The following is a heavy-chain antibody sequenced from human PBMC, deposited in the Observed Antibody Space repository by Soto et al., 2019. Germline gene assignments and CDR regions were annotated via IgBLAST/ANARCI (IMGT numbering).Heavy chain of an antibody. Sequence: GSLRLSCAASGFTFSNHAMGWVRQAPGRGLEWVSGITGSGDASNHADTVKGRVTISRDNSKNTLYLQMHSLRAEDTAIYYCVGQRLITMTVVVDYWGQGTLVTVSS. J-gene: IGHJ4*02. CDR3: VGQRLITMTVVVDY. CDR1: GFTFSNHA. D-gene: IGHD3-22*01. V-gene: IGHV3-23*01. CDR2: ITGSGDAS.